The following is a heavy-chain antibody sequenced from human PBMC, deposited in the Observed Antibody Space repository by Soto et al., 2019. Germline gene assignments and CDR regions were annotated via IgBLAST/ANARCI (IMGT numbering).Heavy chain of an antibody. CDR2: INPSGGTT. J-gene: IGHJ6*02. V-gene: IGHV1-46*03. CDR1: GYTFTSYC. CDR3: GGRRRALFAVNAYGMDF. Sequence: GASVKVSCKASGYTFTSYCMHWVRQAPGQGLEWMGIINPSGGTTSHAQKFQGRVTMTRDTSTSTVYMELSSLRSEDTAVYYCGGRRRALFAVNAYGMDFLGQGTTVPV.